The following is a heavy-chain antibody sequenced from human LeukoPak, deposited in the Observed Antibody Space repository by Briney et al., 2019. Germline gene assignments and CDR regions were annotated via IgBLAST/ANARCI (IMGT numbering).Heavy chain of an antibody. J-gene: IGHJ4*02. V-gene: IGHV3-7*03. CDR2: IKPDGTTK. D-gene: IGHD6-13*01. CDR1: GFPFSSYS. Sequence: GGSLRLSCAASGFPFSSYSMTWVRQAPGKGLEWVANIKPDGTTKFYVGSVKGRFTISRDNALNSLSLQMNSLRAEDTAIYSCARSIPYGTTWYGRSDYWGQGTLVTVSS. CDR3: ARSIPYGTTWYGRSDY.